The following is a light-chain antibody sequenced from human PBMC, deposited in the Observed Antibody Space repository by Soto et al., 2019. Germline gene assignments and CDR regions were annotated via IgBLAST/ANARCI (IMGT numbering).Light chain of an antibody. CDR2: SNN. Sequence: QSVLTQSPSASGTPGQRVTISCSGSNSNIGSNTVTWYQQLPGTAPILLIYSNNQRSSGVPDRFSGSRSGTSGSLAISGLQSEDEADYYCATWDDRLNGYVFGSGTKVTVL. CDR1: NSNIGSNT. CDR3: ATWDDRLNGYV. J-gene: IGLJ1*01. V-gene: IGLV1-44*01.